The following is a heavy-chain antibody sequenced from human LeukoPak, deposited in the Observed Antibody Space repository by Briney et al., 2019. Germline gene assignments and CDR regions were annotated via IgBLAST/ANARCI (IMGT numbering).Heavy chain of an antibody. D-gene: IGHD5-12*01. CDR1: GYSLTNYY. CDR2: INPSGGST. J-gene: IGHJ4*02. Sequence: GASVKVSCKAFGYSLTNYYVHWGRQAPGQGLEGMGEINPSGGSTSYAQKFQGRITVTRDTYTNKVYMDLSSLRSEDTATYYCARGAPTTRIGAGRFDYWGQGSLLTVAS. V-gene: IGHV1-46*01. CDR3: ARGAPTTRIGAGRFDY.